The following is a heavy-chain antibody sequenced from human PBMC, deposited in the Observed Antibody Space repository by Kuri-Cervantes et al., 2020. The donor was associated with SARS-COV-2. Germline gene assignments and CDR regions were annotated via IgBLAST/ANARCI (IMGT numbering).Heavy chain of an antibody. Sequence: GGSLRLSCAASGFTFSSYSMNWVRQAPGKGLEWVSYISSSSSTIYYADYVKARFTISRDNSKNTLYQQMNSRRAEDTAVYYCAKDMDYGEWMAANNYYYAMDVWGQGTPVTVSS. D-gene: IGHD4/OR15-4a*01. J-gene: IGHJ6*02. CDR1: GFTFSSYS. CDR3: AKDMDYGEWMAANNYYYAMDV. CDR2: ISSSSSTI. V-gene: IGHV3-48*01.